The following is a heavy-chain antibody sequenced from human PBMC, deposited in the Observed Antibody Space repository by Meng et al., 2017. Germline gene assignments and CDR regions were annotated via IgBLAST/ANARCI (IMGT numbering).Heavy chain of an antibody. CDR3: AKDRDSGYGMDV. D-gene: IGHD6-19*01. Sequence: GGSLRLSCAASGFTFDDYAMHWVRQAPGKGLEWVSLISWDGGSTYYADSVKGRFTISRDNSKNSLYLQMNSLRAEDTALYYCAKDRDSGYGMDVWGQGPTVTVSS. V-gene: IGHV3-43D*03. CDR1: GFTFDDYA. J-gene: IGHJ6*02. CDR2: ISWDGGST.